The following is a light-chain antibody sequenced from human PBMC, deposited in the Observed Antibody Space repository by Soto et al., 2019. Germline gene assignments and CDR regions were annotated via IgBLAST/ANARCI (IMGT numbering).Light chain of an antibody. J-gene: IGLJ6*01. Sequence: QSALTQPASVSGSPGPSITLSCTRTSSGVENYNLVSWYQHRPGKAPKLIIYEGSQRPSGVSDRFSGSKAGNTASRTISGLRTEDEADYYCSSYAGAVVF. CDR2: EGS. CDR3: SSYAGAVV. V-gene: IGLV2-23*01. CDR1: SSGVENYNL.